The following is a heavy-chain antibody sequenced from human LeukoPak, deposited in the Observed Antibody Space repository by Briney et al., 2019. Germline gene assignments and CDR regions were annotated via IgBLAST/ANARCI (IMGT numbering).Heavy chain of an antibody. Sequence: GESLKISCKGSGYRFTSYWIGWVRQRPGKGLEWMGIIYPDDSDTRYSASFQGQVTISADKSIGTAYLQWSSLQASDTAMYYCARRCGGSCYDYWGQGTLVTVSS. CDR2: IYPDDSDT. D-gene: IGHD2-15*01. J-gene: IGHJ4*02. CDR1: GYRFTSYW. CDR3: ARRCGGSCYDY. V-gene: IGHV5-51*01.